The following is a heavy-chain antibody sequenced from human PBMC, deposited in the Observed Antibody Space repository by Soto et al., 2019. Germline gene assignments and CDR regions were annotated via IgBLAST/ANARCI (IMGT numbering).Heavy chain of an antibody. CDR3: ARDWVKMSCSSTSCYTRARIYYGMDV. V-gene: IGHV7-4-1*01. CDR2: IKTNTGNP. Sequence: ASVQGPCKASGHTFTSYATSWVRQAHGQGLEWMGWIKTNTGNPTYAQGFTGRFVFSVDTSVSTAYLQICSLKAEDTAVYYCARDWVKMSCSSTSCYTRARIYYGMDVWGQGTTVTVS. D-gene: IGHD2-2*02. J-gene: IGHJ6*02. CDR1: GHTFTSYA.